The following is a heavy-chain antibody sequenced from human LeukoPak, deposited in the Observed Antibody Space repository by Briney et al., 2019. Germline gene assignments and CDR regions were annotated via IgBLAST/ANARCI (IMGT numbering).Heavy chain of an antibody. CDR1: GGSISSYY. V-gene: IGHV4-59*08. CDR3: ARGRGGVNWFDP. J-gene: IGHJ5*02. CDR2: IYYSGST. D-gene: IGHD3-16*01. Sequence: SETLSLTCTVSGGSISSYYWSWIRQPPGKGLEWIGYIYYSGSTNYDPSLKSRVTISVDTCKNQFALKLSSVTAAATAGYYCARGRGGVNWFDPWGQGTLVTVSS.